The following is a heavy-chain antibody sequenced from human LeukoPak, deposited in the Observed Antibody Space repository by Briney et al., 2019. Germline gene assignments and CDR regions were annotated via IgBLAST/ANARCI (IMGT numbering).Heavy chain of an antibody. V-gene: IGHV4-34*01. CDR2: INHSGST. CDR1: GGSFSGYY. D-gene: IGHD6-6*01. J-gene: IGHJ3*02. CDR3: ARDTAAQDAFDI. Sequence: SETLSLTCAVYGGSFSGYYWSWIRQPPGKGLEWIGEINHSGSTNYNPSLKSRVTISVDTSKNQFSLKLSSVTAADTAVYYCARDTAAQDAFDIWGQGTMVTVSS.